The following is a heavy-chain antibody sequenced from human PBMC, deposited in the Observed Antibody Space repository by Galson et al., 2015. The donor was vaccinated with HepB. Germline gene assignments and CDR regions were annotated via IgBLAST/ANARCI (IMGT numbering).Heavy chain of an antibody. V-gene: IGHV1-69*13. CDR1: GGTLSSYA. CDR3: ARNVVVPAAGGYYYYYYMDV. J-gene: IGHJ6*03. Sequence: SVKVSCKASGGTLSSYAISWVRQAPGQGLEWMGGIIPIFGTANYAQKFQGRVTITADESTSTAYMELSSLRSEDTAVYYCARNVVVPAAGGYYYYYYMDVWGKGTTVTVSS. CDR2: IIPIFGTA. D-gene: IGHD2-2*01.